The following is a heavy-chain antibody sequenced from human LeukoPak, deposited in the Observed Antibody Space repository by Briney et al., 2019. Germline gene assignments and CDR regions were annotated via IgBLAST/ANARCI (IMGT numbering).Heavy chain of an antibody. J-gene: IGHJ6*03. V-gene: IGHV4-59*01. CDR3: ARDRWIQLWPTGYYYYYMDV. CDR1: GGSISIYY. D-gene: IGHD5-18*01. CDR2: IYYSGST. Sequence: SETLSLTCTVSGGSISIYYWSWIRQPPGKGLEWIGYIYYSGSTNYNPSLKSRVTISVDTSKNQFSLKLSSVTAADTAVYYCARDRWIQLWPTGYYYYYMDVWGKGTTVTVSS.